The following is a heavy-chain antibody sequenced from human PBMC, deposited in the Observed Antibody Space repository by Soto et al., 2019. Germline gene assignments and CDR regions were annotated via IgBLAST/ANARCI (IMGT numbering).Heavy chain of an antibody. D-gene: IGHD3-3*01. CDR1: GGSVSSGSYY. CDR2: IYYSGST. Sequence: TLSLTCTVSGGSVSSGSYYWSWIRQPPGKGLEWIGYIYYSGSTNYNPSLKSRVTISVDTSKNQFSLRLSSVTAADTAIYYCATRITVFGLLIPPFDPWGQGTQVTVSS. CDR3: ATRITVFGLLIPPFDP. J-gene: IGHJ5*02. V-gene: IGHV4-61*01.